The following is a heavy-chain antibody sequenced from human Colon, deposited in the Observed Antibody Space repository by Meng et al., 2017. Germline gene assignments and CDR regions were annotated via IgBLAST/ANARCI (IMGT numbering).Heavy chain of an antibody. CDR1: GFTFSSYS. CDR3: ARDMVRGVRYYYYGMDV. CDR2: ISSSSSYI. J-gene: IGHJ6*02. Sequence: GGSLRLSCAASGFTFSSYSMNWVRQAPGKGLEWVSSISSSSSYIYYADSVKGRFTISRDNAKNSLYLHMNSLRAEDTAVYYCARDMVRGVRYYYYGMDVWGQGTMVTVSS. V-gene: IGHV3-21*01. D-gene: IGHD3-10*01.